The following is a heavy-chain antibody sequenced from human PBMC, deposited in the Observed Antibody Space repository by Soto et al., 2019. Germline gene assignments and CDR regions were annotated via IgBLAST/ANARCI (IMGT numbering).Heavy chain of an antibody. CDR2: MNATSGNT. V-gene: IGHV1-8*01. CDR1: GYTLTSYY. D-gene: IGHD2-2*01. CDR3: ARVGRYCSSTSCYEVYYYYYGMDV. J-gene: IGHJ6*02. Sequence: ASVQVFCKASGYTLTSYYINWVRQATGHGLGWMGWMNATSGNTGYAQKFQGRVTMSRNTSISTAYMELSSLRSEDTAVYYCARVGRYCSSTSCYEVYYYYYGMDVWGQGTTVTVSS.